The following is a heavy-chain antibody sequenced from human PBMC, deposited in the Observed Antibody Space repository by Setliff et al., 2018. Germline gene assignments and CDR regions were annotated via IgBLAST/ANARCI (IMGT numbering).Heavy chain of an antibody. J-gene: IGHJ4*02. CDR2: INHSGST. Sequence: PSETLSLTCAVYGGSFSTYYWIWIRQPPGKGLEWIGEINHSGSTNYNPSLKSRVTISVDTSKNQFSLKLSSVTAADTAVYYCARGRLHYYDSSGYSYWGQGTLVTVS. V-gene: IGHV4-34*01. CDR3: ARGRLHYYDSSGYSY. D-gene: IGHD3-22*01. CDR1: GGSFSTYY.